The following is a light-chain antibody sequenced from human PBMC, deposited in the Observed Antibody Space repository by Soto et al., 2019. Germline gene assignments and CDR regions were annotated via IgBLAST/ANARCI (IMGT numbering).Light chain of an antibody. J-gene: IGKJ1*01. CDR2: GAS. Sequence: EIVLTQSPGTLSLSPGERATLSCRASQSVSSSYLAWYQQKPGQAPRLLIYGASSRATGIPDRFSGRGSGTDFTLTISRLEPEDFAVYYCQQYGGSVQTFGQGTKVDIK. CDR3: QQYGGSVQT. CDR1: QSVSSSY. V-gene: IGKV3-20*01.